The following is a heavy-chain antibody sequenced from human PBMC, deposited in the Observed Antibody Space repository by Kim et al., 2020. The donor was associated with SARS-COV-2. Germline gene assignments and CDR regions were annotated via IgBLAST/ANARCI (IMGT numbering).Heavy chain of an antibody. CDR3: AKARLYYYDTSDNYSRDY. Sequence: GGSLRLSCAASGFTFSSCAMSWVRQAPGKGLEWVSGITGSSSSTYYADSVKGRFTISRDNSKNMLYLQMDSLRAEDTAVYYCAKARLYYYDTSDNYSRDYWGQGTRVTVSS. V-gene: IGHV3-23*01. CDR1: GFTFSSCA. CDR2: ITGSSSST. D-gene: IGHD3-22*01. J-gene: IGHJ4*02.